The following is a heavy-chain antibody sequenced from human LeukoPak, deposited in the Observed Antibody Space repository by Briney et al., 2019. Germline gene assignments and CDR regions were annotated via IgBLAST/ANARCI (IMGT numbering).Heavy chain of an antibody. CDR1: GFSFEAYG. Sequence: GGSLRLSCAASGFSFEAYGMCWVRQAPGKGLEWVAAISYDGSSKYYADSVKGRFTISRDNSKNTLYLQMNSLRAEDTAVYYCARDQGVVVHGKYHYYGMDVWGQGTTVTVSS. CDR3: ARDQGVVVHGKYHYYGMDV. CDR2: ISYDGSSK. D-gene: IGHD3-22*01. V-gene: IGHV3-30*03. J-gene: IGHJ6*02.